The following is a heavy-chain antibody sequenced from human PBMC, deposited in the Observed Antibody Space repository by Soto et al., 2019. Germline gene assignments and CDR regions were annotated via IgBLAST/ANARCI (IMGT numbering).Heavy chain of an antibody. V-gene: IGHV3-33*01. CDR1: GFTFSSYG. Sequence: GGSLRLSCAASGFTFSSYGMHWVRQAPGKGLEWVAVIWYDGSNKYYADSVKGRFTISRDNSKNTLYLQMNSLRAEDTAVYYCARDRTDYDFWSGTYYYYYGMDVWGQGTTVTVSS. J-gene: IGHJ6*02. CDR2: IWYDGSNK. CDR3: ARDRTDYDFWSGTYYYYYGMDV. D-gene: IGHD3-3*01.